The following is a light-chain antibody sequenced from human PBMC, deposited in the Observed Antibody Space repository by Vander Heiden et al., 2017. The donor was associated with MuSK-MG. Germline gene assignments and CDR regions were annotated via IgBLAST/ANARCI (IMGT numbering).Light chain of an antibody. CDR1: VLGRKY. CDR2: KDS. V-gene: IGLV3-27*01. CDR3: YCATDNYLGL. J-gene: IGLJ2*01. Sequence: YELTQPSSVSVSPGQTARITCSGDVLGRKYARWFQQQPGQAPLLLIYKDSERPAGIPERFSGSSSWTTITLTISGAQVEDEAEYYCYCATDNYLGLFGGGTKLTVL.